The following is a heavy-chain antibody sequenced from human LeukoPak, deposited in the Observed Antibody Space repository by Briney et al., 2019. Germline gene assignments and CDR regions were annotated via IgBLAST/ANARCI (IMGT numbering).Heavy chain of an antibody. CDR3: ARAQILDY. CDR1: GYTSTGYY. V-gene: IGHV1-2*02. Sequence: ASVKVSCKTSGYTSTGYYIHWVRQAPGQGLEWIGWINPNSGGTNYAQKFQGRVTMTRDTSISTAYMELSRLRSDDTAVYYCARAQILDYWGQGTLVTVSS. CDR2: INPNSGGT. J-gene: IGHJ4*02.